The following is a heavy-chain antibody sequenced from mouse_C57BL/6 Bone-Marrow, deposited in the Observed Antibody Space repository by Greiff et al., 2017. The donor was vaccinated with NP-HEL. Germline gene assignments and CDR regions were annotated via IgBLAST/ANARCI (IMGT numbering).Heavy chain of an antibody. CDR2: IDPANGNT. CDR1: GFNIKNTY. V-gene: IGHV14-3*01. D-gene: IGHD1-1*01. J-gene: IGHJ2*01. Sequence: EVQGVESVAELVRPGASVKLSCTASGFNIKNTYMHWVKQRPEQGLEWIGRIDPANGNTKYAPKFQGKATITADTSSNTAYLQLSSLTSEDTAIYYCARDYYGLYYFDYWGQGTTLTVSS. CDR3: ARDYYGLYYFDY.